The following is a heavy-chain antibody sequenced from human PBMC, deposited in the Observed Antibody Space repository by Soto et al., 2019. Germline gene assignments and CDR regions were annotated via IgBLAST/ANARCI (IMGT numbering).Heavy chain of an antibody. D-gene: IGHD3-3*01. CDR1: GYTFTSYD. CDR3: ARGSXNYDFCSGYYKNNWFDP. J-gene: IGHJ5*02. Sequence: ASVKVSCKTSGYTFTSYDINWVRQATGQGLEWMGWMNPNSGNTGYAQKFQGRVTMTRNTSISTAYMELSSLRSEDTAVYYCARGSXNYDFCSGYYKNNWFDPWGQGTLVTVSS. V-gene: IGHV1-8*01. CDR2: MNPNSGNT.